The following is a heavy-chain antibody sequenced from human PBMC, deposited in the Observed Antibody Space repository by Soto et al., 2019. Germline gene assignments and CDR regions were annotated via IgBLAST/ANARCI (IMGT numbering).Heavy chain of an antibody. Sequence: QVQLQESGPGLVKPSQTLSLTCTVSGGSISSGGYYWSWIRQHPGKGLEWIGYIYYSGSTYYNPSLTSRVTLSVDTSKNQFSLKVSSVTAADTAVYYCARPRGYCTNGVCYLWHAFDIWGQGTMVTVSS. D-gene: IGHD2-8*01. CDR2: IYYSGST. CDR3: ARPRGYCTNGVCYLWHAFDI. V-gene: IGHV4-31*03. J-gene: IGHJ3*02. CDR1: GGSISSGGYY.